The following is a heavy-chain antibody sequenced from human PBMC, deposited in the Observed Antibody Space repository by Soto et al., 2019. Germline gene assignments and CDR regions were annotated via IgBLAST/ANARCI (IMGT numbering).Heavy chain of an antibody. CDR1: GFTFNNYA. Sequence: GGSLRLSCSASGFTFNNYAMSWVRKAPGKGLEWVSTFTAAGRNTFYADSVKGRFTISRDNSKSTLYLHVNSPRVDDTAVYYCAEMGGGNLPKLFHVWGQGTLVTVSS. CDR3: AEMGGGNLPKLFHV. D-gene: IGHD6-6*01. J-gene: IGHJ1*01. V-gene: IGHV3-23*01. CDR2: FTAAGRNT.